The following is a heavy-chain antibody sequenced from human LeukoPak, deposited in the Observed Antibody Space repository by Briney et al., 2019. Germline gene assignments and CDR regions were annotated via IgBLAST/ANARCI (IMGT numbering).Heavy chain of an antibody. CDR3: ARLYSSSGY. CDR2: IYNSGTT. D-gene: IGHD6-6*01. J-gene: IGHJ4*02. CDR1: GDSVTSTTYY. Sequence: SETLSLTCTVSGDSVTSTTYYWTWIRRHPGQGLEWIGCIYNSGTTYYNPSLKSRVAISVDTPKNQFSLKLSSVTAADTAVYYCARLYSSSGYWGQGTLVTVSS. V-gene: IGHV4-31*03.